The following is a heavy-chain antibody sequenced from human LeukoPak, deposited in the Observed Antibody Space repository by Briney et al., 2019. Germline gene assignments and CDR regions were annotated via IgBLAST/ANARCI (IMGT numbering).Heavy chain of an antibody. CDR3: ARSPATSWSNFDY. CDR2: IHHSGST. CDR1: VDSFSDHY. V-gene: IGHV4-34*01. J-gene: IGHJ4*02. D-gene: IGHD2-2*01. Sequence: KPSETLSLTCSVYVDSFSDHYWTWLRQPPGKGLEWIGEIHHSGSTTYRLSLKSRVTISVDRSKNQFSLKLTSVTAADTAVYYCARSPATSWSNFDYWGQGALVTVSS.